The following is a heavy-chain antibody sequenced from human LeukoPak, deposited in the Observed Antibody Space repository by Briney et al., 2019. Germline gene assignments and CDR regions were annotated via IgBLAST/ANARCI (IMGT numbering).Heavy chain of an antibody. J-gene: IGHJ3*02. CDR3: ARDLTGQLEAFDI. CDR1: GFTFYDYG. Sequence: GGSLRLSCAASGFTFYDYGMSWVRHAPGKGLEWVSGINWNGGSTGYADSVKGRFTISGDNAKNSLYLQMNSLRAEDTAVYYCARDLTGQLEAFDIWGQGTMVTVSS. CDR2: INWNGGST. D-gene: IGHD6-13*01. V-gene: IGHV3-20*04.